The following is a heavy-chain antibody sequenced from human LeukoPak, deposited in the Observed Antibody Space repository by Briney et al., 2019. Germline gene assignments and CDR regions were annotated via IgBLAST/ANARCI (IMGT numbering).Heavy chain of an antibody. CDR2: IYYSGST. CDR3: ARGGTTVTFLDAFDI. D-gene: IGHD4-17*01. J-gene: IGHJ3*02. CDR1: GGSISSGGYY. Sequence: PSETLSLTCTVSGGSISSGGYYWSWIRQHPGTGLEWIGYIYYSGSTYYNPSLKSRVTISVDTSKNQFSLKLSSVTAADTAVYYCARGGTTVTFLDAFDIWGQGTMVTVSS. V-gene: IGHV4-31*03.